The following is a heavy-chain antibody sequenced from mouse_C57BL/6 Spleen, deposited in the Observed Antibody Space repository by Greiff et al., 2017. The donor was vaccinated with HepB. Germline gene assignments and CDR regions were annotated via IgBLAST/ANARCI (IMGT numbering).Heavy chain of an antibody. J-gene: IGHJ1*03. CDR1: GYTFTSYW. CDR3: ARVDYDRYFDV. V-gene: IGHV1-50*01. CDR2: IDPSDSYT. D-gene: IGHD2-4*01. Sequence: QVQLQQPGAELVKPGASVKLSCKASGYTFTSYWMQWVKQRPGQGLEWIGEIDPSDSYTNYNQKFKGKATLTVDTSSSTAYMQLSSLTSEDSAVYYCARVDYDRYFDVWGTGTTVTVSS.